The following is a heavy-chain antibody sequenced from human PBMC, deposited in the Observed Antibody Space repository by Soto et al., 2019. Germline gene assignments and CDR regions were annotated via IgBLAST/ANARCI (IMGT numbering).Heavy chain of an antibody. Sequence: PGGSLRLSCAASGFTFSNAWMSWVRQAPGKGLEWVGRIKSKTDGGTTDYAAPVKGRFTISRDDSKNTLYLQMNSLKTEDTAVYYCTTSNEYYDILTGYYFDRNDAFDIWGQGTMVTVSS. CDR2: IKSKTDGGTT. D-gene: IGHD3-9*01. V-gene: IGHV3-15*01. CDR1: GFTFSNAW. J-gene: IGHJ3*02. CDR3: TTSNEYYDILTGYYFDRNDAFDI.